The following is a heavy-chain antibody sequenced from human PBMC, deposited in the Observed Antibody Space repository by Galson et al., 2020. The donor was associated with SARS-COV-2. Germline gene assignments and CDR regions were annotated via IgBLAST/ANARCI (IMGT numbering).Heavy chain of an antibody. J-gene: IGHJ5*02. Sequence: SETLSLTCSVSSGSMSKYYWSWIRQSPGKGLEWIGNIYYSGGTKYNPSLKSRVSMSVDTSENQFSLKLNSVTAADTAVYYCARVGGNDGWNWFDPWGQGTLVTVSS. CDR1: SGSMSKYY. V-gene: IGHV4-59*01. CDR2: IYYSGGT. CDR3: ARVGGNDGWNWFDP. D-gene: IGHD1-1*01.